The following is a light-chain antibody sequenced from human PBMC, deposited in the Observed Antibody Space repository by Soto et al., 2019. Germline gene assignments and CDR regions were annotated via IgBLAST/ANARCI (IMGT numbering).Light chain of an antibody. V-gene: IGKV1-39*01. CDR1: QNIDNY. CDR3: QQSSSTPLT. Sequence: DIQMTQSPSYLSASVGGTVTITCRASQNIDNYLNWYQHEPGKAPKLLIYGASTLQSGVPSRFSGSGSGTDFTLTVTSLQPEDFATYYCQQSSSTPLTFGPGTKV. J-gene: IGKJ3*01. CDR2: GAS.